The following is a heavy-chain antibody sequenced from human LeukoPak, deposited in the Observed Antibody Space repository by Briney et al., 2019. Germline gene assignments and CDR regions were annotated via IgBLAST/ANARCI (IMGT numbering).Heavy chain of an antibody. D-gene: IGHD2-2*01. CDR2: IYYSGST. CDR1: GGSISSYY. V-gene: IGHV4-59*01. CDR3: AAGYASSYYFDS. J-gene: IGHJ4*02. Sequence: SETPSLTCTVSGGSISSYYWSWIRQPPGKGLEWIGYIYYSGSTNYNPSLKNRVTISADTSKNQFFLILSSVTAADTAVYYCAAGYASSYYFDSWGQGTLVTVSS.